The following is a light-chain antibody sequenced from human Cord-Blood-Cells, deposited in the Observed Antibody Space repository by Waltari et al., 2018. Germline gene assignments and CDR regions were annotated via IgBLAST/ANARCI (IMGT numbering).Light chain of an antibody. CDR1: QSISSY. Sequence: DIQMTQSPSSLSASVGDRVTITCRASQSISSYLNWYQQKPGKAPKLLIYAASSLQSGVPSRLSGSGSGTEFTLTISSLQPEDFATYYCQQSHSTPLTFGGGTKVEIK. V-gene: IGKV1-39*01. CDR3: QQSHSTPLT. J-gene: IGKJ4*01. CDR2: AAS.